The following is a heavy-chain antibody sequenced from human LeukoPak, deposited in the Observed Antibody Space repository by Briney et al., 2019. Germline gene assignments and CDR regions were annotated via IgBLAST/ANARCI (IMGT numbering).Heavy chain of an antibody. V-gene: IGHV3-48*02. Sequence: PGGSLRLSCAASGFTFSSYSMNWVRQAPGKGLEWVSYISSSSSTIYYADSVKGRFTISRDNAKNSLYLQMNSLRDEDTAVYYCARVLGYDSWSGYYTGDYYGMDVWGQGTTVTVSS. CDR1: GFTFSSYS. J-gene: IGHJ6*02. CDR3: ARVLGYDSWSGYYTGDYYGMDV. CDR2: ISSSSSTI. D-gene: IGHD3-3*01.